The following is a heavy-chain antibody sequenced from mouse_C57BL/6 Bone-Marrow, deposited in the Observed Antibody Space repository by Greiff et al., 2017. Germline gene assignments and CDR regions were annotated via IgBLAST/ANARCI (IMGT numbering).Heavy chain of an antibody. V-gene: IGHV1-72*01. J-gene: IGHJ3*01. CDR1: GYTFTTHW. CDR3: ARIGKRVAY. CDR2: IDPTSGGT. Sequence: QVHVKQPGAVLVKPGASVMRSCKASGYTFTTHWMHWVKQRPGRGLEWIGRIDPTSGGTKYNEKFKSKATLTVDKPSMTDHMQNSSLTSVDAAVNYGARIGKRVAYWGQGTLVTVSA.